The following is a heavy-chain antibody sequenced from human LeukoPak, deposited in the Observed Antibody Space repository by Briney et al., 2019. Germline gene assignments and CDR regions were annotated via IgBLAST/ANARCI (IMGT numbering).Heavy chain of an antibody. Sequence: GASVRVSCKASGYTFTSYYMHWVRQAPGQGLEWMGIINPSGGSTSYAQKFQGRVTMTRDTSTSTVYMELSSLRSEDTAVYYCARAEVGATHLDYWGQGTLVTVSS. V-gene: IGHV1-46*01. CDR2: INPSGGST. D-gene: IGHD1-26*01. J-gene: IGHJ4*02. CDR1: GYTFTSYY. CDR3: ARAEVGATHLDY.